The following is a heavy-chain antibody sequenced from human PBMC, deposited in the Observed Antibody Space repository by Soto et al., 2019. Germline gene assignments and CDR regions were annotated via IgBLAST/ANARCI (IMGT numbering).Heavy chain of an antibody. CDR2: IKSKTDGGTT. J-gene: IGHJ4*02. CDR3: TTQYYYDSSGSLLN. CDR1: GFTFSNAW. D-gene: IGHD3-22*01. V-gene: IGHV3-15*01. Sequence: GGSLRLSCAVSGFTFSNAWITWVRQAPGKGLEWVGRIKSKTDGGTTDYAAPVKGRFTISGDDSKNTLYLQVNSLKTEDTAVYYCTTQYYYDSSGSLLNWGQGTLVTVSS.